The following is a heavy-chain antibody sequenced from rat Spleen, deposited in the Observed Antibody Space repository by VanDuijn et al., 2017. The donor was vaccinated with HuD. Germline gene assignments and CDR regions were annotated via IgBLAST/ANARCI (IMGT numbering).Heavy chain of an antibody. CDR2: IWTGAST. D-gene: IGHD1-1*01. Sequence: QVQLKESGPGLVQPSQTLSLTCTVSGFSLTSYNVHWVRQPTGKGLEWMGIIWTGASTVYNSFVKSRLSISRDTPKSQVFLKMNSLQTEDTATYYCARATRYYYSGEGIMDAWGQGTSVTVSS. CDR1: GFSLTSYN. J-gene: IGHJ4*01. V-gene: IGHV2-30*01. CDR3: ARATRYYYSGEGIMDA.